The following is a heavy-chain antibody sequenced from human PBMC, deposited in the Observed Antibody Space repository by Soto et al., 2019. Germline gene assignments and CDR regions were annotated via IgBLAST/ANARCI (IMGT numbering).Heavy chain of an antibody. D-gene: IGHD3-22*01. CDR2: ISSVGDNT. J-gene: IGHJ3*02. CDR3: VRRAQYFDGTGFHAFDI. V-gene: IGHV3-23*01. Sequence: EVQFLESGGGLRQPGGSLRLSCVASGYNFNKYAVSWVRQAPGKGLEWVSAISSVGDNTHYADSVKGRFTITRDNSKNMSYLEMNSLTVEDTAVYYCVRRAQYFDGTGFHAFDIWGQGTRVTVSS. CDR1: GYNFNKYA.